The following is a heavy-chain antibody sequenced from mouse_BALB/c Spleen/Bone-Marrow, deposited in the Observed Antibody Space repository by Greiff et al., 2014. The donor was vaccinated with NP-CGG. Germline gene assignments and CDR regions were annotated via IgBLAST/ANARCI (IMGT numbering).Heavy chain of an antibody. J-gene: IGHJ2*01. Sequence: EVQLQQSGPELVKPGASVKMSCKASGHTFTSYVIHWVKQKPGQGLEWIGYINPYNDATKFNERFKGKATPTSDKSSSTAYMVLSSLTSEDSAVYYCAREGVDYFDYWGQGTTLTVSS. CDR1: GHTFTSYV. CDR2: INPYNDAT. V-gene: IGHV1-14*01. CDR3: AREGVDYFDY.